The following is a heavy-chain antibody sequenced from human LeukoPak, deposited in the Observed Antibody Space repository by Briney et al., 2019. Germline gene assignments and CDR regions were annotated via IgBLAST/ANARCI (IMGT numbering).Heavy chain of an antibody. CDR1: GFTFSSYG. V-gene: IGHV3-30*18. Sequence: GRSLRLSCAASGFTFSSYGMHWVRQAPGKGLEWVAVISYDGSNKYYADSVKGRFTISRDNSKNTLYLQMNSLRAEDTAVYYCAEDRAGPFDYWGQGTLVTVSS. J-gene: IGHJ4*02. CDR2: ISYDGSNK. CDR3: AEDRAGPFDY. D-gene: IGHD6-13*01.